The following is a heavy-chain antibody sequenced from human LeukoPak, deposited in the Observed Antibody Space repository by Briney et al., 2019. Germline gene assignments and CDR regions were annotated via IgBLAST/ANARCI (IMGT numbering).Heavy chain of an antibody. CDR3: AKGLRSSSWYEFDY. J-gene: IGHJ4*02. D-gene: IGHD6-13*01. CDR1: GFTFNNYE. CDR2: ISSSGSTI. Sequence: GGSLRLSCAASGFTFNNYEMNWVRQAPGKGLEWVSYISSSGSTIYYADSVKGRFTISRDNAKNSLYLQMNSLRAEDTAVYYCAKGLRSSSWYEFDYWGQGTLVTVSS. V-gene: IGHV3-48*03.